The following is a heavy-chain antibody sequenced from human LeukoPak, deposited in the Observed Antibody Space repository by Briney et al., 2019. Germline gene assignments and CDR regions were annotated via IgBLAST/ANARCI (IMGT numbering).Heavy chain of an antibody. Sequence: SETLSLTCTVSGGSISSSSYYWGWIRQPPGKGLEWIGSIYYSGSTYYNPSLKSRVTISVDTPKNQFSLKLSSVTAADTAVYYCARPVYCSSTSCPNWFDPWGQGTLVTVSS. V-gene: IGHV4-39*01. CDR2: IYYSGST. J-gene: IGHJ5*02. D-gene: IGHD2-2*01. CDR3: ARPVYCSSTSCPNWFDP. CDR1: GGSISSSSYY.